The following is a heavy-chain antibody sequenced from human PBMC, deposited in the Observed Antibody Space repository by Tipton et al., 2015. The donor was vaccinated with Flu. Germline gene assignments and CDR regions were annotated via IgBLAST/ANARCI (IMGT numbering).Heavy chain of an antibody. CDR2: IDTSRRS. Sequence: TLSLTCTVSGAYIGNGNYYWSWIRQPAGKGLEWIGRIDTSRRSYYNPSLKSRVTMSVDTSKNQFSLSLSSVTAADTAVYYCARGSGSGTFVIFDYWGQGTLVAVSS. CDR3: ARGSGSGTFVIFDY. D-gene: IGHD3-10*01. J-gene: IGHJ4*02. CDR1: GAYIGNGNYY. V-gene: IGHV4-61*02.